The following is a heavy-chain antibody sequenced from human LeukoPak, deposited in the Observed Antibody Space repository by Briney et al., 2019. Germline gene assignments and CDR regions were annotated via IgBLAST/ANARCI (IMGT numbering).Heavy chain of an antibody. CDR1: GFTFSGYE. Sequence: GGSLRLSCAASGFTFSGYEMNWVRQAPGKGLVWVSRINSDGSSTSYADSVKGRFTISRDNAKNTLYLQMNSLRAEDTAVYYCARDRRELLRYFDYWGQGTLVTVSS. J-gene: IGHJ4*02. CDR2: INSDGSST. D-gene: IGHD1-26*01. V-gene: IGHV3-74*01. CDR3: ARDRRELLRYFDY.